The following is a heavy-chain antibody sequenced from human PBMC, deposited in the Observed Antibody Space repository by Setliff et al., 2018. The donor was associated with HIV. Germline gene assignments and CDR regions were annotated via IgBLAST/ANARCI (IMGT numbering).Heavy chain of an antibody. Sequence: SETLSLTCSVSGGSMSTYYWSWIRKPAGKRLDWIGRVYTSGSTIYNPSLRSRVTMSVDTSKSQFSLKLNSVAAADTAVYYCARVFPPIRGAPFGTPPGAFDIWGQGTMVTVSS. J-gene: IGHJ3*02. V-gene: IGHV4-4*07. CDR1: GGSMSTYY. D-gene: IGHD2-15*01. CDR3: ARVFPPIRGAPFGTPPGAFDI. CDR2: VYTSGST.